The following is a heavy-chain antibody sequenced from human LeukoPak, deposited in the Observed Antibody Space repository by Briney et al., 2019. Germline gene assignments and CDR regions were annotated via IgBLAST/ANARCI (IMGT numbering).Heavy chain of an antibody. D-gene: IGHD5-18*01. J-gene: IGHJ4*02. Sequence: GASVKVSCKASGYTFTSYGISWVRQAPGQGLEWMGGIIPIFGTANYAQKFQGRVTITADESTSTAYMELSSLRSEDTAVYYCARDQGYRYGYGDFDYWGQGTLVTVSS. V-gene: IGHV1-69*13. CDR2: IIPIFGTA. CDR1: GYTFTSYG. CDR3: ARDQGYRYGYGDFDY.